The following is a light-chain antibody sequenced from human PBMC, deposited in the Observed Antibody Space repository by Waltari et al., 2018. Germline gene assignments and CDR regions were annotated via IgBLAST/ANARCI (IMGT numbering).Light chain of an antibody. CDR2: EVS. CDR3: SSYAGNDNFEV. V-gene: IGLV2-8*01. Sequence: QSALTQPPSASGSPGQSVTIPCPGTSSAAGGCHYVYRYPQHPGKPPNLMIYEVSKRPSGVPDRFSGSKSGNTASLTVAGLQAEDEADYYCSSYAGNDNFEVFGGGTKLTVL. J-gene: IGLJ3*02. CDR1: SSAAGGCHY.